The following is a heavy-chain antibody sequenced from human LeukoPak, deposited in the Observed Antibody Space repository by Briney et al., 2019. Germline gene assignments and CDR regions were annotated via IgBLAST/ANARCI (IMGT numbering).Heavy chain of an antibody. D-gene: IGHD3-22*01. V-gene: IGHV3-11*04. CDR3: ARDLLMGGSSGCQDY. Sequence: GGSLRLSCAASGFTFSDYYMSWIRQAPGKGLEWVSYISSSGSTIYYADSVKGRFTISRDNAKNPLYPQMNSLRAEDTAVYYCARDLLMGGSSGCQDYWGQGTLVTVSS. J-gene: IGHJ4*02. CDR1: GFTFSDYY. CDR2: ISSSGSTI.